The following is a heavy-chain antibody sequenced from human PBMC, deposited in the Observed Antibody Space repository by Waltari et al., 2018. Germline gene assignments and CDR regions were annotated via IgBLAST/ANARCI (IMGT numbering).Heavy chain of an antibody. V-gene: IGHV1-69*14. J-gene: IGHJ3*02. CDR3: AREAGDSSGYYSVNAFDI. Sequence: QVQLVQSGAEVKKPGSSVNVSCKASGGTFSSYAISWVRQAHGQGLEWMGGIIPIFGKANYAQNFQGRVTITADKSTSTAYMELSSLRSEDTAVYYCAREAGDSSGYYSVNAFDIWGQGTMVTVSS. CDR1: GGTFSSYA. CDR2: IIPIFGKA. D-gene: IGHD3-22*01.